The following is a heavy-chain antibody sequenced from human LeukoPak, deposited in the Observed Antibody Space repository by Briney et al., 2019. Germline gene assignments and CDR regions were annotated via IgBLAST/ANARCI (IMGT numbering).Heavy chain of an antibody. V-gene: IGHV4-39*01. CDR3: ARLWLVADYGMDV. CDR2: IYYSGST. Sequence: PSETLSLTCTVSGGSISCSSYYWGWIRQPPGKGLEWIGSIYYSGSTYYNPSLKSRVTISVDTSKNQFSLKLSSVTAADTAVYYCARLWLVADYGMDVWGQGTTVTVSS. CDR1: GGSISCSSYY. D-gene: IGHD3-10*01. J-gene: IGHJ6*02.